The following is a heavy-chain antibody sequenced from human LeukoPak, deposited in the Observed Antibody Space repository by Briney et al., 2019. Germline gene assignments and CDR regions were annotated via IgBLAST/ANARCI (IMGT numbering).Heavy chain of an antibody. CDR2: INPSGGST. D-gene: IGHD5-18*01. CDR1: GYTFTSCY. J-gene: IGHJ4*02. V-gene: IGHV1-46*01. CDR3: ARRIQLWLGGYYFDY. Sequence: ASVKVSCKASGYTFTSCYMHWVRQAPGQGLEWMGIINPSGGSTSYAQKFQGRVTMTRDTSTSTVYMELSSLRSEDTAVYYCARRIQLWLGGYYFDYWGQGTLVTVSS.